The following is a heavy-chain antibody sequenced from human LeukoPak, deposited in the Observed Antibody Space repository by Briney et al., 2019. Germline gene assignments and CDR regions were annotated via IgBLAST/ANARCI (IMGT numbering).Heavy chain of an antibody. CDR3: AKLLSSVYYAAGAFDF. Sequence: GGSLRLSCAASGFTVSSNYMSWVRQAPGKGLEWVSVIYCGGSTNYADSVKGRFTISRDNSKNTLYLQMNSLRAEDTAVYYCAKLLSSVYYAAGAFDFWGQGTLVAVSS. V-gene: IGHV3-53*01. CDR2: IYCGGST. J-gene: IGHJ4*02. CDR1: GFTVSSNY. D-gene: IGHD5/OR15-5a*01.